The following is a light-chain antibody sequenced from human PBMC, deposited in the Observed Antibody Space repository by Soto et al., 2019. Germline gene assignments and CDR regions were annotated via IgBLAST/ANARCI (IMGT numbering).Light chain of an antibody. J-gene: IGKJ1*01. CDR2: KAS. Sequence: DIHMTQSPSTLSASVGDRVTITCRAGQSVSSWLAWYQQKPGKAPKLLIYKASTLESGVPSRFSGSGSGTEFTLTISSLQPDDFGTYYCQQYNNYFRTFGQGTKVDIK. CDR3: QQYNNYFRT. CDR1: QSVSSW. V-gene: IGKV1-5*03.